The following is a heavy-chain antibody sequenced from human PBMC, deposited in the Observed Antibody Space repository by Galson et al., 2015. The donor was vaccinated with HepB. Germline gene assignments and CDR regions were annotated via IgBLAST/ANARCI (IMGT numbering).Heavy chain of an antibody. D-gene: IGHD1-26*01. CDR3: ARRGRYSRSSDYLDY. CDR2: IYHNGDT. J-gene: IGHJ4*02. Sequence: SETLSLTCAVSGGSISSANWWSWVRQPPGKGLEWVGEIYHNGDTYYNPSLKSRVTLSVDKSKNQFSLKLGSVTAADTAVYYCARRGRYSRSSDYLDYWGQGILATVSS. V-gene: IGHV4-4*02. CDR1: GGSISSANW.